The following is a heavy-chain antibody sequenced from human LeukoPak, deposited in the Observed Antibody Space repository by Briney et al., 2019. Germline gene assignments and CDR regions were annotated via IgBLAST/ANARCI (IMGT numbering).Heavy chain of an antibody. Sequence: GASVKVSCKASGYTFTSYGISWVRQAPGQGLEWMGWISAYNGNTNYAQKLQGRVTMTTDTSTSTAYMELRSLRSDDTAVYYCARVKHDYNNWGDYYYYYMDVWGKGATVTVSS. D-gene: IGHD4-11*01. J-gene: IGHJ6*03. CDR2: ISAYNGNT. CDR3: ARVKHDYNNWGDYYYYYMDV. V-gene: IGHV1-18*01. CDR1: GYTFTSYG.